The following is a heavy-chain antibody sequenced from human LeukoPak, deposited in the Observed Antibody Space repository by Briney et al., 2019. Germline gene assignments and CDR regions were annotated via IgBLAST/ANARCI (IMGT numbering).Heavy chain of an antibody. V-gene: IGHV3-23*01. J-gene: IGHJ4*02. CDR1: GFTFSSYA. CDR2: ISGSGSTT. Sequence: GGSLRLSCAASGFTFSSYAMTWVRQAPGKGLEWVSAISGSGSTTYYVDSVKGRFTISRDNAKNSLYLQMNSLRAEDTAVYYCARAGNWGQGTLVTVSS. CDR3: ARAGN.